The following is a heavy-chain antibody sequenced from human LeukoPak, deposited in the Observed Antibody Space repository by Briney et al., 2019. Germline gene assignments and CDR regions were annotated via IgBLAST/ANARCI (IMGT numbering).Heavy chain of an antibody. J-gene: IGHJ1*01. Sequence: PGGSLRLSCTASRFTFSSYWMSWVRQAPGKGLELVANIKQDGSEKYYVDSVKGRFTISRDNAKNSLYLQMNSLRAEDTAVYYRARLFVYYYDSSGYPEYFQHWGQGTLVTVSS. D-gene: IGHD3-22*01. CDR2: IKQDGSEK. CDR1: RFTFSSYW. CDR3: ARLFVYYYDSSGYPEYFQH. V-gene: IGHV3-7*05.